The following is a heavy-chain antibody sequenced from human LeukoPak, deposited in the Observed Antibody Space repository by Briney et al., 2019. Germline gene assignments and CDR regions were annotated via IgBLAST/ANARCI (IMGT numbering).Heavy chain of an antibody. Sequence: GGSLRLSCAASGFTFSSYSMNWVRQAPGKGLEWVSSISSSSSYIYYADSVKGRFTISGDNAKNSLYLQMNSLRAEDTAVYYCARAANYDSSGYPDAFDIWGQGTMVTVSS. V-gene: IGHV3-21*01. CDR3: ARAANYDSSGYPDAFDI. D-gene: IGHD3-22*01. CDR1: GFTFSSYS. J-gene: IGHJ3*02. CDR2: ISSSSSYI.